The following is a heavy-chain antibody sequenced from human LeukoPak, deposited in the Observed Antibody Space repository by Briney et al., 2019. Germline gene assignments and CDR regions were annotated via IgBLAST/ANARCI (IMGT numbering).Heavy chain of an antibody. CDR2: FDPEDGET. CDR1: GYTLTELS. J-gene: IGHJ4*02. D-gene: IGHD2-2*01. V-gene: IGHV1-24*01. CDR3: ATELGYCSSTNCPLGY. Sequence: GASVKVSCKVSGYTLTELSMHWVRQAPGKGLEWMGGFDPEDGETIYAQKFQGRVTMTEDTSTDTAYMELSSLRSEDTAVYYCATELGYCSSTNCPLGYWGQGTLVTVSS.